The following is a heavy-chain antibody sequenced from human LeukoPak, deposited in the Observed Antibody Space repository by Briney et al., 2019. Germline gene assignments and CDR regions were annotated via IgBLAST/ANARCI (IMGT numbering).Heavy chain of an antibody. CDR2: ISGSGGST. CDR3: AKGAPFLQWLVIGPAFDY. V-gene: IGHV3-23*01. J-gene: IGHJ4*02. D-gene: IGHD6-19*01. Sequence: GGSLRLSCAASGFTFSSYAMSWVRQAPGKGLEWVSAISGSGGSTYYADSVKGRFTISRDNFKNTLYLQMNSLRAEDTAVYYCAKGAPFLQWLVIGPAFDYWGQGTLVTVSS. CDR1: GFTFSSYA.